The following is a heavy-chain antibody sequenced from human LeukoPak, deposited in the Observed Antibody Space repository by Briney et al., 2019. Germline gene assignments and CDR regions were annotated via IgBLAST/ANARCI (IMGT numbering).Heavy chain of an antibody. Sequence: GGSLRLSCVVSGFAFSDYAMSWVRQAPGKGLEWVSAISGGGTPTFYADSVKGRFITSRDNSKNTLYLQMNSLRVEDTAVYYCARDLDDYNDFPPIFQYWGQGTQVIVSS. J-gene: IGHJ1*01. CDR2: ISGGGTPT. CDR1: GFAFSDYA. CDR3: ARDLDDYNDFPPIFQY. V-gene: IGHV3-23*01. D-gene: IGHD5-24*01.